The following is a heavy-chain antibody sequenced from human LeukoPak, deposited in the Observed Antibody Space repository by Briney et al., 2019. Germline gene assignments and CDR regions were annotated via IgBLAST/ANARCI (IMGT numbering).Heavy chain of an antibody. V-gene: IGHV3-23*01. D-gene: IGHD3-10*01. CDR1: GFTFTSDA. CDR3: AKDLNRWDYYGSGSYSLFDY. J-gene: IGHJ4*02. CDR2: ISGMGGST. Sequence: GGSLTLAWAASGFTFTSDAMSWVRQPPGKGLEWVSSISGMGGSTYYADSGKGRFTISRHNSENTPYLQMNSLRAEDTAVYYCAKDLNRWDYYGSGSYSLFDYWGQGTLVTVSS.